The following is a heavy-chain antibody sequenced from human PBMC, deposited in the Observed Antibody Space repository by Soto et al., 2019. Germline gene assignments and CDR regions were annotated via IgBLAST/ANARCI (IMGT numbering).Heavy chain of an antibody. D-gene: IGHD3-3*01. CDR3: ARNHVLVTVFRVAYYDYGMDV. J-gene: IGHJ6*02. Sequence: PGGSLRLSCAASGFTFSEYYMSWIRQAPGKGLEWVSYISSCGSTIYYADSVKGRFTISTDTAKNSLYLQMNGLGDVDRAVYYCARNHVLVTVFRVAYYDYGMDVWGPGTMVTVSS. CDR1: GFTFSEYY. V-gene: IGHV3-11*01. CDR2: ISSCGSTI.